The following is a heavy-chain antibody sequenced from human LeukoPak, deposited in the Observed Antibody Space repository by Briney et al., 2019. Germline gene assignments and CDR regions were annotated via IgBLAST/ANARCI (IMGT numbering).Heavy chain of an antibody. Sequence: ASVKVSCKASGYTFTSYYMHWVRQAPGQGLEWMGIINPSGGSTSYAQKFQGRVTMTRDTSTSTVYMELSSLRSEDTAVHYCARARRDYRYDYWGQGTLVTVSS. CDR3: ARARRDYRYDY. V-gene: IGHV1-46*01. CDR1: GYTFTSYY. CDR2: INPSGGST. J-gene: IGHJ4*02. D-gene: IGHD4-11*01.